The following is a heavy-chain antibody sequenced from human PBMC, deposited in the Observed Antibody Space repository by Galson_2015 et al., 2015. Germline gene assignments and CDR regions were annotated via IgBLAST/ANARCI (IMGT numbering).Heavy chain of an antibody. J-gene: IGHJ4*02. CDR3: ARDGLDLGIAVAGTGEGDY. Sequence: SLRLSCAASGFTFSSYEMNWVRQAPGKGLEWVSYISSSGSTIYYADSVKGRFTISRDNAKNSLYLQMNSLRAEDTAVYYCARDGLDLGIAVAGTGEGDYWGQGTLVTVSS. V-gene: IGHV3-48*03. CDR1: GFTFSSYE. D-gene: IGHD6-19*01. CDR2: ISSSGSTI.